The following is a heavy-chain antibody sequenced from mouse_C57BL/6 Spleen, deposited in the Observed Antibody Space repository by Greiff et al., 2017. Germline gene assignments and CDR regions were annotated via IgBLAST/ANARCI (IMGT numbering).Heavy chain of an antibody. V-gene: IGHV1-77*01. J-gene: IGHJ4*01. CDR2: IDPGSGST. CDR1: GYNFTDYS. D-gene: IGHD1-3*01. CDR3: AKHECKWRALGY. Sequence: QVQLQQSGAELVKPGASVKLSCKASGYNFTDYSMHWVKQRPGQGLEWIGRIDPGSGSTKYNEKFKDKATMTVDKSSSTAYMQLSRLPSEDSAFYFGAKHECKWRALGYWGQGTSVTVSS.